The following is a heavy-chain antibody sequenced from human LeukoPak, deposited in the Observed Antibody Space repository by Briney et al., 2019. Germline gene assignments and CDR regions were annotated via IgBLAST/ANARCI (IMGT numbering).Heavy chain of an antibody. D-gene: IGHD6-13*01. CDR2: IIPILGIA. Sequence: SVKVSCKASGGTFSSYAISWVRQAPGQGLEWMGRIIPILGIANYAQKFQGRVTITADKSTSTAYMELSSLRSEDTAVYYCARDYSSSSDAFDIWGQGTMVAVSS. CDR1: GGTFSSYA. CDR3: ARDYSSSSDAFDI. V-gene: IGHV1-69*04. J-gene: IGHJ3*02.